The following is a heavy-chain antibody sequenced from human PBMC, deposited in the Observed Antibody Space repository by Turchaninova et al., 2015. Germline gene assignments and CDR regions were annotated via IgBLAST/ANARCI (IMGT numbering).Heavy chain of an antibody. CDR2: IIPLFGTV. D-gene: IGHD5-24*01. CDR3: ARERGDGQKWGVFDI. V-gene: IGHV1-69*12. Sequence: QVQLVQSGAEVKKPGSSVKVSCEASGGTFSSYGTSWVRQAPGQGLEWMGGIIPLFGTVTYAKNCQGRITITAEASMTAAHMELTRLRSEDTALYYCARERGDGQKWGVFDIWGQGTMVIVSS. CDR1: GGTFSSYG. J-gene: IGHJ3*02.